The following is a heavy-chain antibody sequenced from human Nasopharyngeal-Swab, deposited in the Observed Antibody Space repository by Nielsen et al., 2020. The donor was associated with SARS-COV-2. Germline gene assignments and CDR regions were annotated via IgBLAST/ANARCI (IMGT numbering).Heavy chain of an antibody. J-gene: IGHJ3*02. CDR3: ARTRGGSYYDAFDI. Sequence: GGSLRLSCAASGFTFSSYAMHWVRQAPGKGLEWVAVISYDGSNKYYADSVKGRFTTSRDNSKNTPYLQMNSLRAEDTAVYYCARTRGGSYYDAFDIWGQGTMVTVSS. CDR2: ISYDGSNK. D-gene: IGHD1-26*01. CDR1: GFTFSSYA. V-gene: IGHV3-30*04.